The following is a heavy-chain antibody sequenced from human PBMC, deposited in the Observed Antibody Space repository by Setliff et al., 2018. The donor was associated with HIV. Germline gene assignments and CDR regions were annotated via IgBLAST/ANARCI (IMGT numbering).Heavy chain of an antibody. D-gene: IGHD6-19*01. CDR3: ARDIQWRNFYHYMDV. CDR2: THASGNT. V-gene: IGHV4-4*07. J-gene: IGHJ6*03. Sequence: SETLSLTCTVSGGSISGDFWTWIRQPAGEGLEWIGRTHASGNTQCEPSLKSRVTMSLDRAKNQVSLELDSVTAADTAVYFCARDIQWRNFYHYMDVWGTGATVTVSS. CDR1: GGSISGDF.